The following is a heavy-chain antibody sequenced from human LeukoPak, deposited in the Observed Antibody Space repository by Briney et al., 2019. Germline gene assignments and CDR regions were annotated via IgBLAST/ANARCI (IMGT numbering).Heavy chain of an antibody. J-gene: IGHJ4*02. D-gene: IGHD4-17*01. V-gene: IGHV3-30-3*01. Sequence: GGSLRLSCAASGLIVSDNYMSWVRQAPGKGLEWVAVISHDGSKKYFADSVKGRFTISRDNSKNTFYLQMNSLRAEDTAVYYCAREDYGQYYFDYWGQGTLVTVSS. CDR3: AREDYGQYYFDY. CDR1: GLIVSDNY. CDR2: ISHDGSKK.